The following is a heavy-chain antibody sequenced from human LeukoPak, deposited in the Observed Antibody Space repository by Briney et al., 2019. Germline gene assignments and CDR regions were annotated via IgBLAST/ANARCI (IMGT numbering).Heavy chain of an antibody. CDR3: ARVSIADSYNYYYVDV. J-gene: IGHJ6*03. CDR2: INTDGSST. CDR1: GFTFSSYW. Sequence: GGSLRLSCAASGFTFSSYWMHWVRQAPGKGLVWVSRINTDGSSTNYADSVKGRFTISRDNAKNTLYLQMNSLRVEDTGVYYCARVSIADSYNYYYVDVWGKGTTVTVSS. V-gene: IGHV3-74*01. D-gene: IGHD2-21*01.